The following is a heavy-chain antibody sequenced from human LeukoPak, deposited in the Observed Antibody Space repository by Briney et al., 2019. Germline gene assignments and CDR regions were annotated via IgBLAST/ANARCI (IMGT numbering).Heavy chain of an antibody. CDR1: GYTFTGYY. CDR3: ALRGRGSYWVYFDY. CDR2: INPNSGGT. V-gene: IGHV1-2*02. J-gene: IGHJ4*02. D-gene: IGHD1-26*01. Sequence: GASVKVSCKASGYTFTGYYMHWVRQAPGQGLECMGWINPNSGGTNYAQKFQGRVTMTRDTSISTAYMELSRLRSDDTAVYYRALRGRGSYWVYFDYWGQGTLVTVSS.